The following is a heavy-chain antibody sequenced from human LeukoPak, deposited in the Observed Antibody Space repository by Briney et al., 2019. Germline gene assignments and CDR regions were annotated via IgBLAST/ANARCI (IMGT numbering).Heavy chain of an antibody. Sequence: GSVKVSCKASGYTFSDFYIHGVRQAPGQGLEYVGWITPKSGDTYSPRRFQGRVTLTRDASISTAYMELSSLRSDDTAVYFCARVRLADERAWAYWGQGTLVTVSS. CDR1: GYTFSDFY. V-gene: IGHV1-2*02. J-gene: IGHJ4*02. CDR2: ITPKSGDT. D-gene: IGHD3-3*02. CDR3: ARVRLADERAWAY.